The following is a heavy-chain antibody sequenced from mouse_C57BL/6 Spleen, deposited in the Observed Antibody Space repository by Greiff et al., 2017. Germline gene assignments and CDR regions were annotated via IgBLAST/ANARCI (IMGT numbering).Heavy chain of an antibody. Sequence: PIQGLEWLGNIDPSDSDTHYNQKFKDKATLTVDKSSSTAYMQLSSLTSEDSAVYYCARLGTVYAMDYWGQGTSVTVSS. D-gene: IGHD3-3*01. CDR2: IDPSDSDT. V-gene: IGHV1-52*01. CDR3: ARLGTVYAMDY. J-gene: IGHJ4*01.